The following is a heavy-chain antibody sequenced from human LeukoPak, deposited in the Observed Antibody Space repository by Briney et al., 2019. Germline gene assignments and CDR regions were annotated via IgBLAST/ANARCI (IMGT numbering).Heavy chain of an antibody. CDR1: GDSISSGDYY. CDR3: ARAGFGELTDAFDI. J-gene: IGHJ3*02. V-gene: IGHV4-38-2*02. CDR2: IYHSGST. D-gene: IGHD3-10*01. Sequence: SETLSLTCTVSGDSISSGDYYWGWIRQPPGKGLEWIGSIYHSGSTYYNPSLKSRVTISVDTSKNQFSLKLSSVTAADTAVYYCARAGFGELTDAFDIWGQGTMVTVSS.